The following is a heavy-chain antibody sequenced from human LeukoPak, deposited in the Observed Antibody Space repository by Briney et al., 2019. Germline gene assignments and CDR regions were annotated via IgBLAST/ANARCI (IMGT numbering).Heavy chain of an antibody. Sequence: ASVKVSCKASGYTFTSYYMHWVRQPPGQGLEWMGTINPRGGSTSYALKFQGRVTMTRDMSTSTVYMELSSLRSEDTAVYYCARDSRVGTTHYYYYMDVWGKGAMVTVSS. D-gene: IGHD1-14*01. V-gene: IGHV1-46*01. CDR1: GYTFTSYY. J-gene: IGHJ6*03. CDR3: ARDSRVGTTHYYYYMDV. CDR2: INPRGGST.